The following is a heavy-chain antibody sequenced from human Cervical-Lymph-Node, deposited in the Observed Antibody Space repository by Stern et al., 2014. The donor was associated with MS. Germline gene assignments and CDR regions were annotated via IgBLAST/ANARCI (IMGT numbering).Heavy chain of an antibody. J-gene: IGHJ4*02. CDR3: ANPLPFAN. Sequence: QVQLVKSGAEVKKPGASVKLSCTASGHTFNNYSIHCVRQAPGQGLVWMGKINPNGGHTTYAQQFQGRVTLTRDTSASTVYMELSSLRSEDTAFYYCANPLPFANWGQGTLVTVPS. CDR2: INPNGGHT. CDR1: GHTFNNYS. V-gene: IGHV1-46*02.